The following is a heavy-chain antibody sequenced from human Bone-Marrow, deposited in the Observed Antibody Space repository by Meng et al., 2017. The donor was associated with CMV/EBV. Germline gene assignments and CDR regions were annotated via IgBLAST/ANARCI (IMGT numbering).Heavy chain of an antibody. D-gene: IGHD3-22*01. CDR2: ISAYNGNT. CDR1: GYTFTSYG. J-gene: IGHJ5*02. Sequence: ASVKVSCKASGYTFTSYGISWVRQAPGQGLEWMGWISAYNGNTNYAQKLQGRVTMTTDTSTSTAYMELRGLRSDDTAVYYCARDVGSGYYGVFNWFDPWGQGTLVTVSS. V-gene: IGHV1-18*01. CDR3: ARDVGSGYYGVFNWFDP.